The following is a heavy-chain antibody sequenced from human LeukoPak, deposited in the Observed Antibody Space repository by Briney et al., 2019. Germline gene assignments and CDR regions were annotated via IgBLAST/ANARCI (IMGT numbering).Heavy chain of an antibody. CDR3: ARLAAYWGYYYYYMDV. CDR1: GYTFTSYG. V-gene: IGHV1-69*06. Sequence: SVKVSCKASGYTFTSYGISWVRQAPGQGLEWMGGIIPIFGTANYAQKFQGRVTITADKSTSTAYMELSSLRSEDTAVYYCARLAAYWGYYYYYMDVWGKGTTVTVSS. CDR2: IIPIFGTA. J-gene: IGHJ6*03. D-gene: IGHD6-13*01.